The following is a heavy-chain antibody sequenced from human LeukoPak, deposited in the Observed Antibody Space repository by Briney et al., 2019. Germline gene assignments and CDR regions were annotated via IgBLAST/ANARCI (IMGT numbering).Heavy chain of an antibody. D-gene: IGHD6-19*01. CDR2: MSGRWRST. CDR1: GFTFSSYA. CDR3: AKGVAVASPYSFDY. J-gene: IGHJ4*02. Sequence: GGSLRLSCAASGFTFSSYAMSGFREAPGKGLEGVSPMSGRWRSTYYADSVKGLFTISRDNSKNTLYLQMNSLRAEDTAVYYCAKGVAVASPYSFDYWGQGTLVTVSS. V-gene: IGHV3-23*01.